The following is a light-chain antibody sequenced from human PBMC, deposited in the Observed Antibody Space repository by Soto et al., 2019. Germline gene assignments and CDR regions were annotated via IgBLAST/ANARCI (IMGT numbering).Light chain of an antibody. Sequence: MVLTQSPGPLSFSPGETATLSCTASQIIETCYFAWYQQKPGQSPRLLIYGASSRATGTPDRFSGSGSGTDFTLTISRLEPEDSAVYYCQFYGSSLITFGQGTRLEIK. V-gene: IGKV3-20*01. CDR3: QFYGSSLIT. CDR2: GAS. CDR1: QIIETCY. J-gene: IGKJ5*01.